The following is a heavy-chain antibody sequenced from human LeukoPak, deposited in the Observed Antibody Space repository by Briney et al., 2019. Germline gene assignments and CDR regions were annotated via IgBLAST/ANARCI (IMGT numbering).Heavy chain of an antibody. Sequence: PSETLSLTCTVSGGSISSYSWNWIRQPPGKGLEWIGYICYTGSTNYNPSLKSRVTLSVDTSKNQFSLRLSSVTAADTAVYYCARDRGGGYGDYIFDYWGQGTLVTVSS. D-gene: IGHD4-17*01. V-gene: IGHV4-59*01. CDR2: ICYTGST. CDR3: ARDRGGGYGDYIFDY. CDR1: GGSISSYS. J-gene: IGHJ4*02.